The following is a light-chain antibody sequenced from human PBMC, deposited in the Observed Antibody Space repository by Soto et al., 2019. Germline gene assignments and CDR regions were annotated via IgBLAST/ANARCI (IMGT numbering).Light chain of an antibody. CDR2: DVT. Sequence: QSVLTQPASVSGSPGQSITISCTGTSRDVGGYNYVSWYQHYPDKAPKLIIYDVTSRPSGVSDRFSGSKSGNTASLTISGLQPEDEAHYYCSSFTLSTYVFGSGTKLTVL. CDR3: SSFTLSTYV. V-gene: IGLV2-14*01. J-gene: IGLJ1*01. CDR1: SRDVGGYNY.